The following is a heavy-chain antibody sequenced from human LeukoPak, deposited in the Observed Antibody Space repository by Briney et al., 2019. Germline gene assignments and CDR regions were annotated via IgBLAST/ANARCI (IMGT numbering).Heavy chain of an antibody. V-gene: IGHV1-2*04. D-gene: IGHD1-26*01. CDR2: INPNSGGT. Sequence: ASVKVSCKASGYTFTGYYMHWVRQAPGQGLEWMGWINPNSGGTNYAQKFQGWVTMTRDTSISTAYMELSRLRSDDTAVYYCARSRWEWELAIGDWFDPWGQGTLVTVSS. CDR3: ARSRWEWELAIGDWFDP. CDR1: GYTFTGYY. J-gene: IGHJ5*02.